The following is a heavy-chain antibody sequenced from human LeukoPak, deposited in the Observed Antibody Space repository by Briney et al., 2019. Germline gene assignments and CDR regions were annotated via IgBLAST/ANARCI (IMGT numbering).Heavy chain of an antibody. CDR1: GYTFTGYF. CDR2: INPNSGGT. Sequence: ASLKVSCKASGYTFTGYFIHWVRQAPGQGLEWMGWINPNSGGTNSAQKFQGRVTMTTDTSLNTAYMELSSLRSDDTAVYYCARGGQPIIYYYMDVWGKGTTVTVSS. CDR3: ARGGQPIIYYYMDV. J-gene: IGHJ6*03. V-gene: IGHV1-2*02. D-gene: IGHD1-1*01.